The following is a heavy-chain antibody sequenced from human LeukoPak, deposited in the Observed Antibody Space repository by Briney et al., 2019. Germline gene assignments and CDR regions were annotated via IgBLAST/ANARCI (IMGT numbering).Heavy chain of an antibody. J-gene: IGHJ4*02. CDR2: FIPIFGTA. Sequence: VASVNVSRKASVGTFTIHAIRWVRQAPGQGLEWMGGFIPIFGTANYAPTFQGRVTITADESTSTAYLELSSLRSADTAVYYCARDRMVGATNFDYWGQGTLVTVSS. CDR1: VGTFTIHA. CDR3: ARDRMVGATNFDY. D-gene: IGHD1-26*01. V-gene: IGHV1-69*13.